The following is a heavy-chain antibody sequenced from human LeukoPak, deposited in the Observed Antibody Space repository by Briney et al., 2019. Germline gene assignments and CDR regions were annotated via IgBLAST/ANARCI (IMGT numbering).Heavy chain of an antibody. CDR2: ISGSGGRT. V-gene: IGHV3-23*01. J-gene: IGHJ4*02. CDR3: AKRGVVIRVILVGFHKEAYYFDS. Sequence: GGPLRLSCAVSGITLSNYGMSWVRQAPGKGLEWVAGISGSGGRTNYADSAKGRFTISRDTSKNTLYLQMKSLRAEDTAVYFCAKRGVVIRVILVGFHKEAYYFDSWGQGALVTVSS. CDR1: GITLSNYG. D-gene: IGHD3-22*01.